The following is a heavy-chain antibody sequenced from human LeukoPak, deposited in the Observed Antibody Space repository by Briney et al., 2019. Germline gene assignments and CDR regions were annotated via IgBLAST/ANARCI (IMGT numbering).Heavy chain of an antibody. V-gene: IGHV1-46*01. CDR3: ARGSHYDFWSGYSYYFDY. Sequence: ASVKVSCKASGYTFTSYYMHWVRQAPGQGLEWMGIINPSGGSTSYAQKFQGRVTITRDTSASTAYMELSSLRSEDMAVYYCARGSHYDFWSGYSYYFDYWGQGTLVTVSS. J-gene: IGHJ4*02. CDR1: GYTFTSYY. CDR2: INPSGGST. D-gene: IGHD3-3*01.